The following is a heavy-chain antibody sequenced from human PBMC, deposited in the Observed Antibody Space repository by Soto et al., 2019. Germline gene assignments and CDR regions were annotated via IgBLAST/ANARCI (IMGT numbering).Heavy chain of an antibody. V-gene: IGHV4-39*01. CDR1: GGSIRTTSYY. D-gene: IGHD6-19*01. CDR2: IYYSGSS. Sequence: SETLSLTCTVSGGSIRTTSYYWGWIRQPPGKGLEWVGSIYYSGSSYFNPSLKSRVTISVDTSKNQFSVKLTSVTASDTAVYYCASPYASGWFGRNAFGFWGQGILVTVSS. CDR3: ASPYASGWFGRNAFGF. J-gene: IGHJ4*02.